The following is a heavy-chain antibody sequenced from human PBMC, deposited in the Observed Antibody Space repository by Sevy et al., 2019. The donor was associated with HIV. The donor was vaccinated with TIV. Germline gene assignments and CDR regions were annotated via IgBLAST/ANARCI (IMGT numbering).Heavy chain of an antibody. CDR1: VGSITSSSHY. CDR2: IYYSVNT. CDR3: AARRGYYGLDV. V-gene: IGHV4-39*01. D-gene: IGHD3-10*01. Sequence: SETLSLTCTVSVGSITSSSHYWGWIRQPPGKGLEWIGAIYYSVNTFPNPSLESRVTISIDTSKNQFSLKLTSVTAADTAVYYCAARRGYYGLDVWGQGTTVTVSS. J-gene: IGHJ6*02.